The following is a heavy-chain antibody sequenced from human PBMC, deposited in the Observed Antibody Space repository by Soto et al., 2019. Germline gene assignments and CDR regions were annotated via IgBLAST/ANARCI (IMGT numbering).Heavy chain of an antibody. V-gene: IGHV1-18*01. CDR2: ISAYNGNT. Sequence: ASVKVSCKASGYTFTSYGISWVRQAPGQGLEWMGWISAYNGNTNYAQKLQGRVTMTTDTSTSTAYMELRSLRSDDTAVYYCARDGYDFGSGNLYYYYMDFWGQGTTVTVSS. CDR1: GYTFTSYG. CDR3: ARDGYDFGSGNLYYYYMDF. D-gene: IGHD3-3*01. J-gene: IGHJ6*03.